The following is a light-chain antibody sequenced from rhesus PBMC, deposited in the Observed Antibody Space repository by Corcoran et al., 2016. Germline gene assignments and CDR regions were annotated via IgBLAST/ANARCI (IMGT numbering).Light chain of an antibody. V-gene: IGKV3S9*01. CDR3: QQYSNWPLT. CDR1: QSVSSY. J-gene: IGKJ4*01. Sequence: EIVMTQSPATLSLSPGERATLSCRASQSVSSYVAWYQQKPEPAPRLLLYGASSRATGIPDRFSGSGSGTDFTLTISSLEPEDFAVYYCQQYSNWPLTFGGGTKVEIK. CDR2: GAS.